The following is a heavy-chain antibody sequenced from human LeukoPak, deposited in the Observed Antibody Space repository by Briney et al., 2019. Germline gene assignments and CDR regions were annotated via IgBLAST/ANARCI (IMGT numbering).Heavy chain of an antibody. V-gene: IGHV3-23*01. J-gene: IGHJ4*02. CDR3: ARNLRYYDSSGYYYFDY. CDR2: ISGSGGST. D-gene: IGHD3-22*01. CDR1: GFTFSNYG. Sequence: GGSLRPSCAASGFTFSNYGMSWVRQAPGKGLEWVSAISGSGGSTYYADSVKGRFTISRDNSKNTLYLQMNSLRAEDTAVYYCARNLRYYDSSGYYYFDYWGQGTLVTVSS.